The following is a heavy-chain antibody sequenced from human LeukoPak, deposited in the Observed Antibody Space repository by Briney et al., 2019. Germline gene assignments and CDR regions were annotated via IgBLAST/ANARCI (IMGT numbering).Heavy chain of an antibody. CDR3: ARRVYCGGDCYCFDY. V-gene: IGHV5-51*01. CDR1: GYSFTSYW. Sequence: GESLKISCEGSGYSFTSYWIGWVRQMPGKGLEWMGIIYPGDSDTRYSPSFQGQVTISADKSISTAYLQWSSLKASDTAMYYCARRVYCGGDCYCFDYWGQGTLVTVSS. D-gene: IGHD2-21*02. CDR2: IYPGDSDT. J-gene: IGHJ4*02.